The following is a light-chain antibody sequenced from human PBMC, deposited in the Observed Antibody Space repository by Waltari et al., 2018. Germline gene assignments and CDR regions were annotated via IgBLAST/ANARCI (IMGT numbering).Light chain of an antibody. CDR2: DVN. J-gene: IGLJ2*01. Sequence: QSALTQPASVSGSPGQSITISCTGASGVIGSYYYVSWYQQHPGNAPKLVIFDVNNRSSGVSNRFSASVSGNTASLTISGLQAEDEADYYCSSYTKDTRIFGGGTKLTVL. V-gene: IGLV2-14*03. CDR3: SSYTKDTRI. CDR1: SGVIGSYYY.